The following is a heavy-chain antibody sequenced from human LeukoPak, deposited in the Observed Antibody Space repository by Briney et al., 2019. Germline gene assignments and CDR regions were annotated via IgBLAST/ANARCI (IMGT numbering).Heavy chain of an antibody. CDR3: ARYSRGVGAASDY. CDR2: INHSGST. CDR1: GGSFSAYY. J-gene: IGHJ4*02. Sequence: SETLSLTCAVYGGSFSAYYWSWIRQPPGKGLEWIGEINHSGSTNYNPSPKSRVTISVDTSKNQFSLKLSSVIAADTAVYYCARYSRGVGAASDYWGQGTLVTVSS. V-gene: IGHV4-34*01. D-gene: IGHD2-15*01.